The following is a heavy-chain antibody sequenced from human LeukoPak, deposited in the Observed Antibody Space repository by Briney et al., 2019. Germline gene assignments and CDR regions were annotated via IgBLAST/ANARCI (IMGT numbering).Heavy chain of an antibody. CDR3: ARGYCSSTSCGPDY. Sequence: ASVKVSCKASGYTFTGYYMHWVRQAHGQGLEWMGWINPNSGGTNYAQKFQGRVTMTRDTSISTAYMELSRLRSDDTAVYYCARGYCSSTSCGPDYWGWGTLVTVSS. J-gene: IGHJ4*02. CDR2: INPNSGGT. V-gene: IGHV1-2*02. CDR1: GYTFTGYY. D-gene: IGHD2-2*01.